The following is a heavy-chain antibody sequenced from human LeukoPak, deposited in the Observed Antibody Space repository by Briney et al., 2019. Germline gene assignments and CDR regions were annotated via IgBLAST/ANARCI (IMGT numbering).Heavy chain of an antibody. V-gene: IGHV3-23*01. CDR1: GFTVSSNY. CDR3: AKVLARPGYFDY. J-gene: IGHJ4*02. CDR2: ISGSGGST. Sequence: GGSLRLSCAASGFTVSSNYMSWVRQAPGKGLEWVSAISGSGGSTYYADSVKGRFTISRDNSKNTLYLQMNSLRAEDTAVYYCAKVLARPGYFDYWGQGTLVTVSS.